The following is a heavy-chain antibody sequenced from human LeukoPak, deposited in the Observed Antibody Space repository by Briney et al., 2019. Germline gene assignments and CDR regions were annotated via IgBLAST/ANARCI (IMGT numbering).Heavy chain of an antibody. J-gene: IGHJ4*02. CDR2: IYYSGST. D-gene: IGHD2-15*01. V-gene: IGHV4-39*07. CDR1: GGSISSSSYY. Sequence: SETLSLTCTVSGGSISSSSYYWGWIRQPPGKGLEWIGSIYYSGSTYYNPSLKSRVTISVDTSKNQFSLKLSSVTAADTAVYYCARAPGHCSGGSCYPKFDYWGQGTLVTVSS. CDR3: ARAPGHCSGGSCYPKFDY.